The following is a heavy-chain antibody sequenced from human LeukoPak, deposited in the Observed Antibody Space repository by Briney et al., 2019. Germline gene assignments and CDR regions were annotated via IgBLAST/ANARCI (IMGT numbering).Heavy chain of an antibody. Sequence: ASVKVSCKASGYSLTTYYMHWVRQAPGQGLEWMGWINTNTGNPTYAQGFTGRFVFSLDTSVSAAYLQISSLKAEDTAVYYCARGSFNWDRDYYYYGMDVWGQGTTVTVSS. CDR1: GYSLTTYY. D-gene: IGHD1-1*01. CDR3: ARGSFNWDRDYYYYGMDV. V-gene: IGHV7-4-1*02. CDR2: INTNTGNP. J-gene: IGHJ6*02.